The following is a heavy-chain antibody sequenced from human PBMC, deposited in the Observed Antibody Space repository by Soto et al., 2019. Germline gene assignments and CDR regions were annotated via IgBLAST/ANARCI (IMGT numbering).Heavy chain of an antibody. V-gene: IGHV4-4*02. D-gene: IGHD6-6*01. Sequence: SETLSLTCAVSGGSISSYNWWSWVRQPPGKGLEWIGYIYYSGSTNYNPSLKSRVTISVDTSKNQFSLKLSSVTAADTAVYYCARAVIEYSSSSGWFDPWGQGTLVTVSS. CDR3: ARAVIEYSSSSGWFDP. CDR2: IYYSGST. CDR1: GGSISSYN. J-gene: IGHJ5*02.